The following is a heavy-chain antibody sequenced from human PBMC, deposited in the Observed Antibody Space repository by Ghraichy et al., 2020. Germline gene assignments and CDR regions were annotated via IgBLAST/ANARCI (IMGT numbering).Heavy chain of an antibody. D-gene: IGHD5-18*01. CDR3: ARVSPEDTALFGDY. V-gene: IGHV3-30*04. CDR1: GFTFSNYA. J-gene: IGHJ4*02. Sequence: GGSLRLSCAASGFTFSNYAMHWVRQAPGKGLEWVALISYDGSNEESLDSVTGRFIISRDNSRDTLYLQMNGLRAEDTAVYYCARVSPEDTALFGDYWGQGTLVTVSS. CDR2: ISYDGSNE.